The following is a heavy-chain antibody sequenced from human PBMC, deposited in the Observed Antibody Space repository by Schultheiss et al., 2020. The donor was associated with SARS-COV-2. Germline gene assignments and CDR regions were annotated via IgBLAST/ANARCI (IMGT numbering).Heavy chain of an antibody. D-gene: IGHD4-23*01. CDR3: ASISWGVYYGGNSPDAFDI. CDR2: IYYSENT. V-gene: IGHV4-31*03. J-gene: IGHJ3*02. Sequence: LRLSCTVSGGSISSGGYYWSWIRQHPGKGLEWIGYIYYSENTYYNPSLLSRVTISVDTSKNQFSLKVNSVTPEDTAVYYCASISWGVYYGGNSPDAFDIWGQGTMVTVSS. CDR1: GGSISSGGYY.